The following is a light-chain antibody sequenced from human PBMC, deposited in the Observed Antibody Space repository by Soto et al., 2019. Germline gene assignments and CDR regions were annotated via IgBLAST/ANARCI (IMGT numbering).Light chain of an antibody. J-gene: IGLJ2*01. CDR3: SSYAGSSIPVA. Sequence: QSALTQPTSTSGSPGQSVTISCTGASSDVGGNNYVSWYQHHPGKAPRLIIYDVTQRPSGVPDRFSGSKSGNTASLTVSGLQVDDEAYYYCSSYAGSSIPVAFGGGTKLTVL. CDR1: SSDVGGNNY. CDR2: DVT. V-gene: IGLV2-8*01.